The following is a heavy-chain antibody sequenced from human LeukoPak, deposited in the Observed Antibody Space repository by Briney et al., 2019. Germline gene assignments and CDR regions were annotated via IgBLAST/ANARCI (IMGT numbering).Heavy chain of an antibody. Sequence: GGSLTLSCAVSGFTFIMHEMTWVRQAPGKGLEWVSAISGNGGATYYADSVRGRFTISRDNSKNALYLQLNSLRAEDTAVYFCAQFIYGIPFDYWGQGTLVTVSS. V-gene: IGHV3-23*01. D-gene: IGHD2-21*01. J-gene: IGHJ4*02. CDR3: AQFIYGIPFDY. CDR2: ISGNGGAT. CDR1: GFTFIMHE.